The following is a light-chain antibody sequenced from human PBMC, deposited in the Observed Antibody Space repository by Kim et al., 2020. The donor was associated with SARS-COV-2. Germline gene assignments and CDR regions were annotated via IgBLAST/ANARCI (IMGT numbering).Light chain of an antibody. CDR1: QSVSNN. V-gene: IGKV3-15*01. CDR3: QQYKNWHPLT. J-gene: IGKJ4*01. CDR2: DAA. Sequence: APGERATHSCRASQSVSNNLSWYQQKPGQDPRLLIYDAATRATGIPARFSSSGSGTEFTLTISSLQSEDFAVYYCQQYKNWHPLTFGGGTKVDIK.